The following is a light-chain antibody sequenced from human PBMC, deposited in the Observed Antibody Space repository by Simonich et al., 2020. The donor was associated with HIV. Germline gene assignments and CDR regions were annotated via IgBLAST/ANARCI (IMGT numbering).Light chain of an antibody. CDR3: QTWGTGIRV. V-gene: IGLV4-69*01. J-gene: IGLJ3*02. CDR2: VNSDGSH. CDR1: SGHSSYA. Sequence: QLVLTQSPSASASLGASVKLTCTRSSGHSSYAIAWHQQQPEKGPRYLMKVNSDGSHSEGDGIPDRFSGSSSGAERYLTISSLQSEDETDYYCQTWGTGIRVFGGGTKLPVL.